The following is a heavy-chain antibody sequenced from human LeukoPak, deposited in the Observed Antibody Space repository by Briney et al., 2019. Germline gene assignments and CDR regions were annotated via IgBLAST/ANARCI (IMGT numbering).Heavy chain of an antibody. Sequence: ESGPTLVKPTQTLTLTCPFSGFSLSTSGVAGTWIRQPPGKALEWPTLIYWNPDRRDCPSLKTRLTITKDTSKNQVFLTMTNMDPVDTATYYCAHYKSTYQFVSPSNWFDPWGQGTLVTVSS. CDR3: AHYKSTYQFVSPSNWFDP. D-gene: IGHD2-2*01. CDR1: GFSLSTSGVA. J-gene: IGHJ5*02. CDR2: IYWNPDR. V-gene: IGHV2-5*01.